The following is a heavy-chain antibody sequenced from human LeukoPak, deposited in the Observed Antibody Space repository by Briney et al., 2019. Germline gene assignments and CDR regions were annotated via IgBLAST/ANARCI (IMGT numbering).Heavy chain of an antibody. CDR1: GGSISSYY. CDR2: IHSSGTT. V-gene: IGHV4-4*09. D-gene: IGHD3-16*01. Sequence: PSETLSLTCTVSGGSISSYYWDWIRQPPGKGLEWIGYIHSSGTTHYSPSLESRVTMSVDTSKNQFSLKLTSVTAADTAVYYCASHHRNSYGGTYFDSWGQGTLVTVSS. J-gene: IGHJ4*02. CDR3: ASHHRNSYGGTYFDS.